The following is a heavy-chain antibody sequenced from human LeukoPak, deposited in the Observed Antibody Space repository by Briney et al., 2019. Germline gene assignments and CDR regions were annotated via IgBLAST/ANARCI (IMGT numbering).Heavy chain of an antibody. D-gene: IGHD6-6*01. CDR2: IYHSGST. V-gene: IGHV4-38-2*02. CDR1: GYSISSGYY. Sequence: SETLSLTCTVSGYSISSGYYWGWIRQPPGKGLEWIGSIYHSGSTYYNPSLKSRVTISVDTSKNQFSLKLSSVTAADTAVYYCARAHPIIAARRAFDIWGQGTMVTVSS. CDR3: ARAHPIIAARRAFDI. J-gene: IGHJ3*02.